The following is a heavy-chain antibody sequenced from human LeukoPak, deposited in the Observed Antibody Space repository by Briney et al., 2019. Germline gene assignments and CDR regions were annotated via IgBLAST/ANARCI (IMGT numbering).Heavy chain of an antibody. V-gene: IGHV4-39*01. Sequence: SQTLSLTCTVSGGSLSSNAYYWGWIRQSPGKGLEWTGSIHYTGTTYYNPSLKRRVTISEDTSKNQYSLKLSPMTAQPTASYYCDSRYKLRTTDYWGEGTLVTVSS. CDR3: DSRYKLRTTDY. J-gene: IGHJ4*02. CDR2: IHYTGTT. D-gene: IGHD1-14*01. CDR1: GGSLSSNAYY.